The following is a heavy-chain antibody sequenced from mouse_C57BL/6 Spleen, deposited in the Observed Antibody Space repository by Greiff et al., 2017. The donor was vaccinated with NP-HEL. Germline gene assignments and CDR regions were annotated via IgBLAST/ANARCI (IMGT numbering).Heavy chain of an antibody. CDR3: ARTDENYFDY. CDR2: IYPGSGST. Sequence: QVQLKQSGAELVKPGASVKMSCKASGYTFTSYWITWVKQRPGQGLEWIGDIYPGSGSTNYNEKFKSKATLTVDTSSSTAYMQLSSLTSEDSAVYYCARTDENYFDYWGQSTTLTVSS. CDR1: GYTFTSYW. V-gene: IGHV1-55*01. J-gene: IGHJ2*01.